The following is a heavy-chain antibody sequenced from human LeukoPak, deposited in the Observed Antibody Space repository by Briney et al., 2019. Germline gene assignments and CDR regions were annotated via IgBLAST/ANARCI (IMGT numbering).Heavy chain of an antibody. V-gene: IGHV4-34*01. CDR2: INHSGST. J-gene: IGHJ6*02. CDR1: GGSFSGYY. Sequence: SETLSLTCAVYGGSFSGYYWSWIRQPPGKGLEWIGEINHSGSTNYNPSLKSRVTISVDTSKNQFSLKLSSVTAADTAVYYCARLSPMYYYYYGMDVWGQGTTVTVSS. CDR3: ARLSPMYYYYYGMDV.